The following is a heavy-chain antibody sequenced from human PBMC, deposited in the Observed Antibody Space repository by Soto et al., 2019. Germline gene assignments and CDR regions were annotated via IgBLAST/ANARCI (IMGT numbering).Heavy chain of an antibody. J-gene: IGHJ6*02. Sequence: EVQLLESGGGLVQPGGSLRLSCAASGFTFSSYAMSWVRQAPGKGLEWVSALSGSGVSTYYADSVKGRFTISRDNSKNTLYLQMNSLRAEDTAVYYWAKGGGSKDYYDTSGYYLYYYYAMDVWGQGTTVTFSS. CDR3: AKGGGSKDYYDTSGYYLYYYYAMDV. V-gene: IGHV3-23*01. CDR1: GFTFSSYA. CDR2: LSGSGVST. D-gene: IGHD3-22*01.